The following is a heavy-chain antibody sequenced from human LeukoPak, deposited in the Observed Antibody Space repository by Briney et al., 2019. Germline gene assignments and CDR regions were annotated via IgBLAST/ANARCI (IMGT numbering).Heavy chain of an antibody. CDR2: ISYSGST. CDR3: ARETRLHSGSYSNDAFDI. Sequence: SETMSLTCTVSGGSISSYYWSWIRQPPGKGLEWIGYISYSGSTDYNPSLKSRVTISLDTSKNQFSLRLSSVTAADTAVYYCARETRLHSGSYSNDAFDIWGQGTMVADSS. V-gene: IGHV4-59*01. CDR1: GGSISSYY. D-gene: IGHD1-26*01. J-gene: IGHJ3*02.